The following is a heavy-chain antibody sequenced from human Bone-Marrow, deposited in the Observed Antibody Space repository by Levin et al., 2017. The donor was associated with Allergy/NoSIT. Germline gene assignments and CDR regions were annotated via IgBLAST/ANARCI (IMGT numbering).Heavy chain of an antibody. Sequence: SETLSLTCTVSGGSIGSSNHYWGWLRQPPGEGLEWIVSMYKSGHTYYNPSLRSRVTMSVDTSKNQSSLKLSSMTAAAPAMYYCARDGDGAVADYWGQGTLVTVSS. V-gene: IGHV4-39*07. J-gene: IGHJ4*02. CDR2: MYKSGHT. CDR3: ARDGDGAVADY. D-gene: IGHD6-19*01. CDR1: GGSIGSSNHY.